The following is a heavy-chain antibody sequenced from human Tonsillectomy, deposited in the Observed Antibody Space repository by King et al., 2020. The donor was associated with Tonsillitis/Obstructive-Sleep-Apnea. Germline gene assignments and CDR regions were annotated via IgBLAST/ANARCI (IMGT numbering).Heavy chain of an antibody. D-gene: IGHD6-6*01. CDR3: ARGGIAARPPNWFDP. CDR1: GGVIISYY. CDR2: IYYTGNT. Sequence: VQLQESGPGLVKPSETLSLTCKVSGGVIISYYWSWIRQSPGRGLEWIGHIYYTGNTNYSPSLKSRVTMSVDTAKNQFSLRLGSVTAADTAVYYCARGGIAARPPNWFDPWGQGTLVTVPS. J-gene: IGHJ5*02. V-gene: IGHV4-59*01.